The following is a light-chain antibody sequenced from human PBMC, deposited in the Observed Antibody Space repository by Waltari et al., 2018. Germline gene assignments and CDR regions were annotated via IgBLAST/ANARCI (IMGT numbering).Light chain of an antibody. Sequence: SYVLTQPPSVSVAPGKAARITCGGNSIGSRSVHWYQQKPGQAPVLVIYYDSDRPSGIPERISGSKSGNTATLTISRVEAGDEAAYYCQLWESGSDRVVFGGGTKLTVI. CDR3: QLWESGSDRVV. CDR2: YDS. J-gene: IGLJ2*01. V-gene: IGLV3-21*01. CDR1: SIGSRS.